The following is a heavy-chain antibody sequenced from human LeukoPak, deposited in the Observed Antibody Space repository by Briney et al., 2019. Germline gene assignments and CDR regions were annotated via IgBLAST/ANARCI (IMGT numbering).Heavy chain of an antibody. CDR2: IYSGGST. CDR3: AKMVRGLFDY. CDR1: GFTVSSNY. V-gene: IGHV3-66*01. J-gene: IGHJ4*02. Sequence: GGSLRLSCAASGFTVSSNYMSWVRQAPGKGLEWVSVIYSGGSTYYADSVKGRFTISRDNSKNTLYLQMNSLRAEDTAVNYCAKMVRGLFDYWGQGTLVTVSS. D-gene: IGHD3-10*01.